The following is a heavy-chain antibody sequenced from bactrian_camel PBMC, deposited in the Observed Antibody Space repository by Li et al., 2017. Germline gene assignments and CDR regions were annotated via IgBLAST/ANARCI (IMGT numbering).Heavy chain of an antibody. CDR1: GFTFSKYY. J-gene: IGHJ6*01. D-gene: IGHD2*01. Sequence: VQLVESGGGSVQAGGSLRLSCTASGFTFSKYYMSWVRQAPGKGLEWVSSIASDGGDTWYADSVKGRFTISRDNAKNTVYLQMNSLKSEDTALYYCATWEVMTFCTDICYTARWVFGYWGQGTQVTVS. CDR3: ATWEVMTFCTDICYTARWVFGY. V-gene: IGHV3-2*01. CDR2: IASDGGDT.